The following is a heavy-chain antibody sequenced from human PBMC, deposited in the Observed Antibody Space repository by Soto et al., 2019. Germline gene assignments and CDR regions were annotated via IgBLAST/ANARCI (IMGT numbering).Heavy chain of an antibody. CDR2: IYSGGST. J-gene: IGHJ6*03. CDR1: GFTVSSNY. V-gene: IGHV3-53*04. D-gene: IGHD3-16*01. CDR3: TRDLPDFVSSNYYYMDV. Sequence: PGGSLRLSCAASGFTVSSNYMSWVRQAPGKGLEWVSVIYSGGSTYYADSVKGRFTISRHNSKNTLYLQMNSLRAEDTAVYYCTRDLPDFVSSNYYYMDVWGKGTTVTVSS.